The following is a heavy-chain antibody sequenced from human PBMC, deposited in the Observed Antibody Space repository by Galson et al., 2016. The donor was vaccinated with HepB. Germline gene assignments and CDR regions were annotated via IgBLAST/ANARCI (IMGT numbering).Heavy chain of an antibody. CDR3: VRDHSLVFDY. CDR2: ITQDGGER. J-gene: IGHJ4*02. CDR1: GFTFSSYW. D-gene: IGHD2-21*01. Sequence: SLRPSCAASGFTFSSYWMSWVRQAPGKGLEWVAIITQDGGERYYVDSVKGRFTISRDNAKNSLFLQMNSLRAEDTAVYYCVRDHSLVFDYWGQGTLVTVSS. V-gene: IGHV3-7*01.